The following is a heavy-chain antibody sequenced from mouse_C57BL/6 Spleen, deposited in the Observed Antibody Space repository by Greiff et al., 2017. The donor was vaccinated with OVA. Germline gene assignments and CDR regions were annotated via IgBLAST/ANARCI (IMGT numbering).Heavy chain of an antibody. Sequence: EVQVVESGGGLVKPGGSLKLSCAASGFTFSDYGMHWVRQAPGKGLEWVAYISSGSSTTYYADTVKGRFTISRDNAKNTLFLQMTRLRSEDTAIYYCAKGPGTGTFDYWGQGTTLTVSS. D-gene: IGHD4-1*01. J-gene: IGHJ2*01. V-gene: IGHV5-17*01. CDR3: AKGPGTGTFDY. CDR1: GFTFSDYG. CDR2: ISSGSSTT.